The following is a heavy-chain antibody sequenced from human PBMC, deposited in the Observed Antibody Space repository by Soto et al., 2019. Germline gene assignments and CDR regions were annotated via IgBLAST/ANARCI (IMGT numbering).Heavy chain of an antibody. Sequence: SETLSLTCAAYGGSFSGYYWSWIRQPPGKGLEWIGEINHSGSTNYNPSLKSRVNVSVDTSKNHFSLKLSSVTAADTAVYYCAREKLVFGVVIRLGHYYYGMDVWGQGTTVTVSS. D-gene: IGHD3-3*01. J-gene: IGHJ6*02. CDR1: GGSFSGYY. V-gene: IGHV4-34*01. CDR2: INHSGST. CDR3: AREKLVFGVVIRLGHYYYGMDV.